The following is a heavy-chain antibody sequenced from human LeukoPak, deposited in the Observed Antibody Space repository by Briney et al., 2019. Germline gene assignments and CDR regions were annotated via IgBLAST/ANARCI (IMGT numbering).Heavy chain of an antibody. CDR3: ARVIAVSGGGGYFFDY. CDR1: GYTFTSYG. CDR2: ISAYNGHT. D-gene: IGHD6-19*01. Sequence: GASVKVSCKASGYTFTSYGISWVRQAPGQGLEWKGWISAYNGHTSYAQKLQGRVTMTTDTSTSTAYMELRSLRSDDTAVYYCARVIAVSGGGGYFFDYWGQGTLVTVSS. J-gene: IGHJ4*02. V-gene: IGHV1-18*01.